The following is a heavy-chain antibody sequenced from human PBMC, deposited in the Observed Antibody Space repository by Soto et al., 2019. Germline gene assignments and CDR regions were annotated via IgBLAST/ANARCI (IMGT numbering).Heavy chain of an antibody. Sequence: GGSLRLSCAASGFTFSSYAMSWVRQAPGKGLEWVSAISGSGGSTYYADSVKGRFTISRDNSKNTLYLQMNSLRAEDTAVYYCAKGGRDYDILTGYYYWGQGTLVTVSS. D-gene: IGHD3-9*01. CDR1: GFTFSSYA. J-gene: IGHJ4*02. CDR2: ISGSGGST. CDR3: AKGGRDYDILTGYYY. V-gene: IGHV3-23*01.